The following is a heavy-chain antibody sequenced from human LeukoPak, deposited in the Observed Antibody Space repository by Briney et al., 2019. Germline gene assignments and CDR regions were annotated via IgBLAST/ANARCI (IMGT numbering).Heavy chain of an antibody. CDR3: ARDFPGIAVAGTRPLDY. Sequence: GGSLRLSCAASGFTVSSNYMSWVRQAPGKGLEWVSVIYSGGSTYYADSVKGRFTISRDNSKNTVYLQMNSLRAEDTAVYYCARDFPGIAVAGTRPLDYWGQGTLVTVSS. J-gene: IGHJ4*02. V-gene: IGHV3-53*01. CDR2: IYSGGST. CDR1: GFTVSSNY. D-gene: IGHD6-19*01.